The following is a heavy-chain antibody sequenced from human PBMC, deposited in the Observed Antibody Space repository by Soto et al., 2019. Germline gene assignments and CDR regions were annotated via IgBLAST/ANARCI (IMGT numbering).Heavy chain of an antibody. D-gene: IGHD3-10*01. J-gene: IGHJ4*02. CDR1: GYTFTGYY. CDR3: ARDLRGITMVRGVIITGFDY. V-gene: IGHV1-2*04. Sequence: WASVKVSCKASGYTFTGYYMHWVRQAPGQGLEWMGWINPNSGGTNYAQKFQGWVTMTRDTSISTAYMELSRLRSDDTAVYYCARDLRGITMVRGVIITGFDYWGQGTLVTVSS. CDR2: INPNSGGT.